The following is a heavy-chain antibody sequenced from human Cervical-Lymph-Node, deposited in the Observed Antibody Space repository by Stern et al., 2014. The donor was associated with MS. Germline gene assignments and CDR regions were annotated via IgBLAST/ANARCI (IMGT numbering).Heavy chain of an antibody. V-gene: IGHV3-21*01. Sequence: VQLVESGGGLVKPGGSLKLSCAVSGFTFSSYSMNWVRQAPGKGLEGVSSISSSSSDIYYADSVKGRFTISRDNAKNSRSRQMNSLRAEDTAVYYCARDYDGNYLTYFEYWGQGTLVTVSS. CDR3: ARDYDGNYLTYFEY. J-gene: IGHJ4*02. CDR1: GFTFSSYS. D-gene: IGHD2/OR15-2a*01. CDR2: ISSSSSDI.